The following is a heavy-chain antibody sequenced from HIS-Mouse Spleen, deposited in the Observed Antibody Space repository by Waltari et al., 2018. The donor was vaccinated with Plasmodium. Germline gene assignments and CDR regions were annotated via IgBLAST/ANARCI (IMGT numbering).Heavy chain of an antibody. CDR1: GF. D-gene: IGHD6-13*01. J-gene: IGHJ4*02. V-gene: IGHV3-30*18. CDR3: AKERRSSSWYVDY. Sequence: QVQLVESGGGVVQPGRSLRLSCAASGFRQAPGKGLEWVAVISYDGSNKYYADYVKGRFTISRDNSKNMLYLQMNSLRAEDTAVYYCAKERRSSSWYVDYWGQGTLVTVSS. CDR2: ISYDGSNK.